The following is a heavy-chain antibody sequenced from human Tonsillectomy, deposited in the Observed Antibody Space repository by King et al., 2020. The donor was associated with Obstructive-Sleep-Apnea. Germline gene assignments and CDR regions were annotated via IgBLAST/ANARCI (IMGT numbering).Heavy chain of an antibody. Sequence: VQLVESGGGLVKPGGSLRLSCAASGFTFSDYYMTWIRQAPGKGLEWVSYISSSVSLKYYADSVKGRFGISRDNAKKSLYLQMNSRRAEDTAVYYCASSSGYFDYWGQGTLVTVSS. V-gene: IGHV3-11*01. CDR2: ISSSVSLK. CDR3: ASSSGYFDY. CDR1: GFTFSDYY. J-gene: IGHJ4*02. D-gene: IGHD3-22*01.